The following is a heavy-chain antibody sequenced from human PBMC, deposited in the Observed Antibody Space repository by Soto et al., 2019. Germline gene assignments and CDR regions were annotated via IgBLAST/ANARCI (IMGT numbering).Heavy chain of an antibody. D-gene: IGHD1-26*01. V-gene: IGHV4-59*01. CDR1: GGSISGYY. J-gene: IGHJ1*01. CDR2: VDYSGNT. CDR3: ANSLKTYYTSSGYFQH. Sequence: ERLSGSGLGYGGSISGYYWSWIRQPAGKGLEWIAYVDYSGNTNYNPSLKSRVTISVDTSKNQFSLRLNSANAADTAVYYCANSLKTYYTSSGYFQHWGQGTLVTVSS.